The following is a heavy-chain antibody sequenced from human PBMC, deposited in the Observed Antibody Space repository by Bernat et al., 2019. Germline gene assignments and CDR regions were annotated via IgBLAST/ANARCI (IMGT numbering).Heavy chain of an antibody. J-gene: IGHJ4*02. CDR3: ARDLEIRDGSNGDFYDY. CDR2: IKQDGSEK. V-gene: IGHV3-7*03. Sequence: EVQLVESGGGLVQPGGSLRLSCAASGFTFSSYWMSWVRQAPGKGLEWVANIKQDGSEKYYVDSVKGRFTISRDNAKNSLYLQMNSLRAEDTAVYYCARDLEIRDGSNGDFYDYWGQGTLVTVSS. D-gene: IGHD5-24*01. CDR1: GFTFSSYW.